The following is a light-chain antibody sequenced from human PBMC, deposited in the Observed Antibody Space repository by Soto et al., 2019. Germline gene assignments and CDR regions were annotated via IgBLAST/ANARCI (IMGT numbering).Light chain of an antibody. Sequence: EIVLTQSPVTLSLSPGERATLSCRASQSVSSSYLAWYQQKPGQAPRLLIYDASNRATGIPARFSGSGSGTDFTLTISSLQSEDFAVYYCQQRSSWPLTFGGGTKV. J-gene: IGKJ4*01. V-gene: IGKV3D-20*02. CDR3: QQRSSWPLT. CDR2: DAS. CDR1: QSVSSSY.